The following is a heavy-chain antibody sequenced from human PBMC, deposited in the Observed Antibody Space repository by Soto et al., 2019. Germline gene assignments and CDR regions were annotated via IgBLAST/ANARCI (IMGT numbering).Heavy chain of an antibody. V-gene: IGHV3-21*03. CDR3: TTASLILVVPAAMLGSSYYYYYMDV. Sequence: GGSLRLSCAASGFTFSSYSMNWVRQAPGKGLEWVSSISSSSSYIYYADSVKGRFTISRDNAKNTLYLQMNSLKTEDTAVYYCTTASLILVVPAAMLGSSYYYYYMDVWGKGTTVTVSS. D-gene: IGHD2-2*01. CDR2: ISSSSSYI. CDR1: GFTFSSYS. J-gene: IGHJ6*03.